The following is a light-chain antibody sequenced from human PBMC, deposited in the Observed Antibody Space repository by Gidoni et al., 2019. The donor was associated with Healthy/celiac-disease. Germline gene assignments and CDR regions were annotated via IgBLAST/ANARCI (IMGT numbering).Light chain of an antibody. V-gene: IGKV1-39*01. J-gene: IGKJ1*01. CDR1: QSISSY. Sequence: IQMTQSPSSLSASVGDRVTITCRESQSISSYLNWYQQKPGKAPKLLIYAASSLQSGVPSRFSGSGSGTDFTLTISSLQPEDFATYYCQQSYSTLKWTFGQGTKVEIK. CDR3: QQSYSTLKWT. CDR2: AAS.